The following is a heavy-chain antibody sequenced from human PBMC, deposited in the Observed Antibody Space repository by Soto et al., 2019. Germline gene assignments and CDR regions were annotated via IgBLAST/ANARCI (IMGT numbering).Heavy chain of an antibody. CDR2: ISSSSSYI. D-gene: IGHD1-26*01. J-gene: IGHJ3*02. Sequence: TGGSLRLSCAASVFTSSRYRMKWVRQAPVEVLEWVSSISSSSSYIYYADSVKGRFTISRDNAKNSLYLQMNSLRAEDTAVYYCARVRAKVGATTLDAFDIWGQGTMVTVSS. CDR3: ARVRAKVGATTLDAFDI. V-gene: IGHV3-21*01. CDR1: VFTSSRYR.